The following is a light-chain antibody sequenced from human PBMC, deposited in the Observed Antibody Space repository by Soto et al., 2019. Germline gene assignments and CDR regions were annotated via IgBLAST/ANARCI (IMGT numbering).Light chain of an antibody. CDR1: QSVSSS. CDR3: QQYNNWWT. J-gene: IGKJ1*01. Sequence: EIVMTQSPATLSVSPGERATLSCRASQSVSSSLAWYQQKPGQAPRLLISGASTTATGIPARFSGSGSGTEFTLTISSLQSEDFAVYYCQQYNNWWTFGQGTKVEVK. CDR2: GAS. V-gene: IGKV3-15*01.